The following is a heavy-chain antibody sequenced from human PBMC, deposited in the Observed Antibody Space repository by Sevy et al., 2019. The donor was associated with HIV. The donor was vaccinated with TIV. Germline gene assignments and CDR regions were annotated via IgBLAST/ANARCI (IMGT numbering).Heavy chain of an antibody. J-gene: IGHJ5*02. CDR2: IQVDGREK. CDR1: GFTLSDSG. Sequence: GGSLRLSCAASGFTLSDSGVHWVRQAPGKGLEWVAFIQVDGREKFYTDSVKGRFTISRDSSKNTVYLQMNSLRGEDTAVYYRAKRPTAAWGQGTLVTVSS. V-gene: IGHV3-30*02. CDR3: AKRPTAA.